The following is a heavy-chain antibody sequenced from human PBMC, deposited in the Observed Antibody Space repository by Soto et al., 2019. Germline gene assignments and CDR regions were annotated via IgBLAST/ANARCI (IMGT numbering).Heavy chain of an antibody. J-gene: IGHJ6*02. Sequence: PSETLSLTCSVSGYSFSSSDYYWAWIRQPPGKGLEWIGSMLYSGLTYYNPSLKSRVTLSVDTSKNQFSVRLNSVTASDTAVYYCAPLSVSLSGPYGIHVWGQGTTVTVSS. V-gene: IGHV4-39*01. CDR3: APLSVSLSGPYGIHV. CDR1: GYSFSSSDYY. D-gene: IGHD2-15*01. CDR2: MLYSGLT.